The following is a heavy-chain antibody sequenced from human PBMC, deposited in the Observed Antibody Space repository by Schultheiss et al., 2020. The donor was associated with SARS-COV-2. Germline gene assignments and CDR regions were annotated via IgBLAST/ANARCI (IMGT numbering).Heavy chain of an antibody. CDR2: ISWNSGSI. Sequence: GGSLRLSCAASGFTFSSYAMSWVRQAPGKGLEWVSGISWNSGSIGYADSVKGRFTISRDNAKNTLYLQMNSLRAEDTAVYYCASLSYYDFWSGYFGAFDIWGQGTMVTVSS. D-gene: IGHD3-3*01. CDR3: ASLSYYDFWSGYFGAFDI. J-gene: IGHJ3*02. V-gene: IGHV3-9*01. CDR1: GFTFSSYA.